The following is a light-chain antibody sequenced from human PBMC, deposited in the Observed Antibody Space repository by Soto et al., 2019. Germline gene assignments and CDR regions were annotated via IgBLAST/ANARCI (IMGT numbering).Light chain of an antibody. CDR2: DDS. CDR3: QVWDSSSDLWV. CDR1: NIGSKS. J-gene: IGLJ3*02. V-gene: IGLV3-21*02. Sequence: SYELTQPPSVSVAPGQTARITCGGNNIGSKSVHWYQQKPSQAPVLVVYDDSDRPSGIPERFSGSNSGNTATLTISRVEAGDEADYYCQVWDSSSDLWVFGGGTQLTVL.